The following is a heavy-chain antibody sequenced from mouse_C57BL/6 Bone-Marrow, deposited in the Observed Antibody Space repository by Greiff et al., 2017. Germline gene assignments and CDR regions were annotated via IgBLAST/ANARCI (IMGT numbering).Heavy chain of an antibody. Sequence: EVKLMESGGGLVQPGGSLKLSCAASGFTFSDYGMAWVRQAPRKGPGWVAFISNLAYSIYYADTVTGRFTICRENAKNTLYLEMSSLRSEDTAMYYCARDDYEGYWYFDVWGTGTTVTVSS. J-gene: IGHJ1*03. D-gene: IGHD2-4*01. CDR2: ISNLAYSI. V-gene: IGHV5-15*01. CDR1: GFTFSDYG. CDR3: ARDDYEGYWYFDV.